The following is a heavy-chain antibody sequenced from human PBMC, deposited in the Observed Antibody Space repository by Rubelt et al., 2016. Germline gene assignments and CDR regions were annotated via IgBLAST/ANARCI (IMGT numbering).Heavy chain of an antibody. CDR3: ASFVVVKLKDAFDI. V-gene: IGHV1-24*01. Sequence: SGAEVKKPGASVKVSCKVSGYTLTELSMHWVRQAPGKGLEWMGGFDPEDGETIYAQKFQGRVTMTRDTSISTAYMELSRLRSDDTAVYYCASFVVVKLKDAFDIWGQGTMVTVSS. D-gene: IGHD2-15*01. J-gene: IGHJ3*02. CDR2: FDPEDGET. CDR1: GYTLTELS.